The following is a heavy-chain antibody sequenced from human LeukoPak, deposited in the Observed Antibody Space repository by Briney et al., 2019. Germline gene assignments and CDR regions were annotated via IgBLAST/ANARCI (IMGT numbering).Heavy chain of an antibody. CDR1: GFTFSSYG. Sequence: PGGSLRLSCAASGFTFSSYGMDWVRQAPGKGLEWVAFIRYDGSNKYYADSVKGRFTISRDNSKNTLYLQMNSLRAEDTAVYYCARTLGYYFDYWGQGTLVTVSS. J-gene: IGHJ4*02. CDR2: IRYDGSNK. V-gene: IGHV3-30*02. CDR3: ARTLGYYFDY.